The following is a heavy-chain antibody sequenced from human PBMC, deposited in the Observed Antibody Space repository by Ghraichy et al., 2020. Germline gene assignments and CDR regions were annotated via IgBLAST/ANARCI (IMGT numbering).Heavy chain of an antibody. Sequence: ASVKVSCKASGYTFTSYGISWVRQAPGQGLEWMGWISAYNGDTNYAQKLQGRVTMTTDTSTSTAYMELRSLRSDDTAVYYCAINRVHQLLSRLYYMDVWGKGTTVTVSS. J-gene: IGHJ6*03. V-gene: IGHV1-18*01. D-gene: IGHD2-2*01. CDR1: GYTFTSYG. CDR3: AINRVHQLLSRLYYMDV. CDR2: ISAYNGDT.